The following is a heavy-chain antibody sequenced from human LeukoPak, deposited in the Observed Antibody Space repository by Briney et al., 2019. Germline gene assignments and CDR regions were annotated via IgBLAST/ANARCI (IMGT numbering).Heavy chain of an antibody. CDR2: ISSSSSYI. D-gene: IGHD1-26*01. J-gene: IGHJ4*02. Sequence: PGGSLRLSCAASGFTFSSYSMNWVRQAPGKGLEWVSSISSSSSYIYYADSVKGRFTISRDNSMNTLYLQMKSLRAEDTAVYYCAKDRLGATDFWGQGTLVTVSS. CDR3: AKDRLGATDF. V-gene: IGHV3-21*04. CDR1: GFTFSSYS.